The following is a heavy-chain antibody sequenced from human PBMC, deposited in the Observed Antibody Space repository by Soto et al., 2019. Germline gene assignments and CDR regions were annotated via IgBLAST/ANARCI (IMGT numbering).Heavy chain of an antibody. J-gene: IGHJ4*02. Sequence: PSETLSLTCSVSGYSVSSGDFYWSWIRQHPGKGLEWLGCIAPTGGDHYDPSLKSRVTISVDTSKNQISLKLTSVTAADSAGYYCERVQWELSSPPLDYWGQGTLVTVSS. D-gene: IGHD1-26*01. CDR3: ERVQWELSSPPLDY. CDR2: IAPTGGD. V-gene: IGHV4-30-4*01. CDR1: GYSVSSGDFY.